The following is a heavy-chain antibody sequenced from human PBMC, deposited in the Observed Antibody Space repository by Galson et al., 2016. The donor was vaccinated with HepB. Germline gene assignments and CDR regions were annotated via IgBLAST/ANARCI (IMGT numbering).Heavy chain of an antibody. Sequence: SVKVSCKASGGTFSRYPISWVRQAPGQGLEWMGGIIPMFGTAKYAQKFQGRVTITADESTSTVSMELSSLRSEDTAVYYCARDLDSTYYFDSRGYSAIDYWGQGTLVTVSS. J-gene: IGHJ4*02. CDR3: ARDLDSTYYFDSRGYSAIDY. V-gene: IGHV1-69*13. CDR1: GGTFSRYP. CDR2: IIPMFGTA. D-gene: IGHD3-22*01.